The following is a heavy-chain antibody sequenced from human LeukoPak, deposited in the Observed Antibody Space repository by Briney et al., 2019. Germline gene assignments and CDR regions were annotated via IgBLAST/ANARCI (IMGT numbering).Heavy chain of an antibody. V-gene: IGHV4-39*01. J-gene: IGHJ4*02. CDR3: ARACAYYDSSGYVRAMDWRHRLYDY. D-gene: IGHD3-22*01. CDR1: GGSISSSSYY. CDR2: IYYSGST. Sequence: PSETLSLTCTVSGGSISSSSYYWGWIRQPPGKGLEWIGSIYYSGSTYYNPSLKSRVTISVDTSKNQFSLKLSSVTAADTAVYYCARACAYYDSSGYVRAMDWRHRLYDYWGQGTLVTVSS.